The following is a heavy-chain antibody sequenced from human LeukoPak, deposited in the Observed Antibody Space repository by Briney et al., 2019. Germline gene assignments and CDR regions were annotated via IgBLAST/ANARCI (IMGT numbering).Heavy chain of an antibody. CDR1: GFTFTSYW. D-gene: IGHD2-2*02. V-gene: IGHV3-7*01. CDR3: AREYPLKYFDY. J-gene: IGHJ4*02. CDR2: IKQDGSEK. Sequence: PWRSLRLSCAASGFTFTSYWMSWVRQAPGKGLEWVANIKQDGSEKYYVDSVKGRFTISRDNAKNSLYLQMNSLRAEDTAVYYCAREYPLKYFDYWGQGTLVTVSS.